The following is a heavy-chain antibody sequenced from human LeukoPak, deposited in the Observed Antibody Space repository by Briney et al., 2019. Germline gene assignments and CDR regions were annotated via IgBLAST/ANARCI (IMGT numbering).Heavy chain of an antibody. Sequence: SETLSLTCTVSGGSISSYYWSWIRQPPGKGLEWIGYIYYSGSTYYNPSLKSRVTISVDTSKNQFSLKLSSVTAADTAVYYCARVPGSSGPIYWGQGTLVTVSS. CDR1: GGSISSYY. D-gene: IGHD3-22*01. CDR2: IYYSGST. J-gene: IGHJ4*02. CDR3: ARVPGSSGPIY. V-gene: IGHV4-59*08.